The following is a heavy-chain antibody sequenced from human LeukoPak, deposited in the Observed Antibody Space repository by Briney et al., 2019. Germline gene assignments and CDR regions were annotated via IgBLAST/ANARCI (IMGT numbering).Heavy chain of an antibody. CDR3: ARTRSSVYLTFDY. Sequence: PGGSLRLSCAASEFTFSSYTMNWVRQAPGKGLEWVSYITNSGNSKSYADSVKGRFTISRDNTKNSLYLQMNGLRAEDTAVYYCARTRSSVYLTFDYWGQGILVTVSS. CDR1: EFTFSSYT. D-gene: IGHD3-22*01. CDR2: ITNSGNSK. V-gene: IGHV3-48*01. J-gene: IGHJ4*02.